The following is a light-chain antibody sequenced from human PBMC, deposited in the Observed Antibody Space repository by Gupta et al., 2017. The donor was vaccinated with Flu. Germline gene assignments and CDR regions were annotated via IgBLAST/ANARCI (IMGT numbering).Light chain of an antibody. CDR3: QSVDSSGSYAV. Sequence: SYELIQPPSVSVSPGQTARITCSGDALPKQYAYWYKKRAGQAPVLLIYKDTERPSGIPERFSGSSSGTTVTLTITGAQTEDEADYYCQSVDSSGSYAVFGGGIQLTVL. J-gene: IGLJ7*01. CDR2: KDT. V-gene: IGLV3-25*01. CDR1: ALPKQY.